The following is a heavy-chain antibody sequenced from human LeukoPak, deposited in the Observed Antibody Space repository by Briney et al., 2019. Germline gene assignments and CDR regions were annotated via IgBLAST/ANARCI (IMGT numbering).Heavy chain of an antibody. CDR2: NSAYNSNT. Sequence: ASVNVSRKASGYTFSRYGISWVRHAPGQGLEWMGWNSAYNSNTNYTQNPQSRVNMTTDTSTSTDYVELRSLRSDDTAVYYCASSGGYSKLNCWGKGVMVT. CDR3: ASSGGYSKLNC. V-gene: IGHV1-18*01. J-gene: IGHJ4*02. D-gene: IGHD4-11*01. CDR1: GYTFSRYG.